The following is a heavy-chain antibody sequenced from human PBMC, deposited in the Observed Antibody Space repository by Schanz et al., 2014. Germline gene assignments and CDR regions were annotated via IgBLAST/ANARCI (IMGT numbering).Heavy chain of an antibody. V-gene: IGHV4-59*08. CDR2: IYSSGIA. CDR1: GGSMDTHY. J-gene: IGHJ4*02. CDR3: ARRVVPATMGLYFDL. D-gene: IGHD2-21*01. Sequence: QVQLQESGPGLVKPSETLSLMCTVSGGSMDTHYWGWIRQPPGKGLEWIAFIYSSGIANYNPSLGGRVPISVDPPKTHFPLGLPSVTAADTATYYCARRVVPATMGLYFDLWGQGTLVTVSS.